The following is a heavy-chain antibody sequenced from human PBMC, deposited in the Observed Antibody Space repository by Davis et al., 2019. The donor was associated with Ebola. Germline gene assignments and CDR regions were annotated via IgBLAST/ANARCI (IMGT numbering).Heavy chain of an antibody. Sequence: GVLKISCAASGFTFSSYAMHWVRQAPGKGLEWVANIRGDGSEQSYVDSVKGRFTISRDNAKNSLYLEMNSLRAEDTAVFYCARDRWPNLASYYGMDVWGQGTTVTVSS. CDR1: GFTFSSYA. CDR2: IRGDGSEQ. D-gene: IGHD4-23*01. J-gene: IGHJ6*02. CDR3: ARDRWPNLASYYGMDV. V-gene: IGHV3-7*01.